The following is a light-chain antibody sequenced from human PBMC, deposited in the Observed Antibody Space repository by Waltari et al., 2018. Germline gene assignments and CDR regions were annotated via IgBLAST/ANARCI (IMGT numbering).Light chain of an antibody. V-gene: IGLV2-14*03. CDR3: SSQSSNNVVL. J-gene: IGLJ3*02. Sequence: QSALTQPASVSGSPGQSITSSCTGTSSDVGSYNSVSWYQDHPGQGPKVIIYDVIDRPSGVSARFSGYKSGNTASLTISGLQAEDEADYYCSSQSSNNVVLFGGGTKVTVL. CDR1: SSDVGSYNS. CDR2: DVI.